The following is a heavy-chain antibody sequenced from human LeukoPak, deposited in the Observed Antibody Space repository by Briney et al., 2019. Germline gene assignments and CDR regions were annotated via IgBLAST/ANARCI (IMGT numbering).Heavy chain of an antibody. J-gene: IGHJ4*02. V-gene: IGHV3-53*01. CDR3: ARGQEFDDGVFDS. CDR2: LYDDGTT. D-gene: IGHD1-1*01. Sequence: PGGSLRLSCAASGFTVSSHFMSWVRQAPGKGLEWVSVLYDDGTTKYPDSVKGRFTISRDNSKNTVYLQMNSLRVEDTAIYYCARGQEFDDGVFDSWGQGTLVTVSS. CDR1: GFTVSSHF.